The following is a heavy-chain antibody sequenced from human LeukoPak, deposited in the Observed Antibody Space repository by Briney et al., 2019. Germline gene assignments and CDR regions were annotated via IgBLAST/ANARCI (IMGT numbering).Heavy chain of an antibody. CDR3: ARVACSGGSCYNFDY. CDR2: IYYSGST. J-gene: IGHJ4*02. CDR1: GGSISTYY. V-gene: IGHV4-59*01. Sequence: SETLSLTCTVSGGSISTYYWSWIRQPPGKGLEYIGYIYYSGSTNYNPSLKSRVTISVDTSKNQFSLTLSSMTAADTAVYYCARVACSGGSCYNFDYWGQGSLVTVSS. D-gene: IGHD2-15*01.